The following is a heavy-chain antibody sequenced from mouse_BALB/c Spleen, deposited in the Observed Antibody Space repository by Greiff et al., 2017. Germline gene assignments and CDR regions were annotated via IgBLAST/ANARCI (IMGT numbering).Heavy chain of an antibody. D-gene: IGHD2-3*01. V-gene: IGHV7-3*02. J-gene: IGHJ1*01. CDR2: IRNKANGYTT. CDR1: GFTFTDYY. CDR3: ARDDGYYFYWYFDV. Sequence: EVQVVESGGGLVQPGGSLRLSCATSGFTFTDYYMSWVRQPPGKALEWLGFIRNKANGYTTEYSASVKGRFTISRDNSQSILYLQMNTLRAEDSATYYCARDDGYYFYWYFDVWGAGTTVTVSS.